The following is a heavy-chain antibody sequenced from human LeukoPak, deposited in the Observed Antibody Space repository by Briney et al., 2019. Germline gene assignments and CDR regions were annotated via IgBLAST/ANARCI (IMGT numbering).Heavy chain of an antibody. J-gene: IGHJ2*01. V-gene: IGHV2-5*02. Sequence: SGPTLLNPTQSLTLTCTFSRFSLSTSGLAVGWIRLPPGKALECLALIFWDDDKRYSPSLKDRLTITKDTSKNQVVLTMTNMDPVDTATYYCAHYPLTGGGYWYFDLWGRGTLVTVSS. CDR1: RFSLSTSGLA. CDR3: AHYPLTGGGYWYFDL. D-gene: IGHD7-27*01. CDR2: IFWDDDK.